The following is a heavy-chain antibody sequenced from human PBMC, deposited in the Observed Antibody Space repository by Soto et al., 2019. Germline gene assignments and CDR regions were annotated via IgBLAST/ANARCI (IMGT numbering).Heavy chain of an antibody. CDR2: ISAYNGDT. J-gene: IGHJ4*02. D-gene: IGHD2-15*01. V-gene: IGHV1-18*01. Sequence: QVQLVQSGAEVKKPGASVKVSCKASGYTFTSYGISWVRQAPGQGLEWMGWISAYNGDTNYAQRLQGRVTMTTDTSTNTSYMDLRSLRSDDTAVYYCAKYCDATVPRDRARFGYWGQGPLVTVSS. CDR3: AKYCDATVPRDRARFGY. CDR1: GYTFTSYG.